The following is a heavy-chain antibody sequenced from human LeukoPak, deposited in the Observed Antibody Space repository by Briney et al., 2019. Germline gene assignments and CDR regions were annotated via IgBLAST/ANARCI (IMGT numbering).Heavy chain of an antibody. Sequence: ASVKVSCRASGYTFTSYYMHWVRQAPGQGLEWMGIINPSGGSTSYAQKFQGRVTMTRDTSVSTAYMELSRLRSDDTAVYYCARVSSGWYFDYWGQGTLVTVSS. D-gene: IGHD6-19*01. J-gene: IGHJ4*02. CDR2: INPSGGST. V-gene: IGHV1-46*01. CDR3: ARVSSGWYFDY. CDR1: GYTFTSYY.